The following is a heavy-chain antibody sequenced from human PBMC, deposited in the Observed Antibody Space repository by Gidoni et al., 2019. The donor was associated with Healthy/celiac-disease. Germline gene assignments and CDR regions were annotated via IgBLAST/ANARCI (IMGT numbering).Heavy chain of an antibody. J-gene: IGHJ6*02. V-gene: IGHV3-13*01. Sequence: EVQLVESGGGLVQPGGSLRLSCAASGFTFSSYDMHWVRQATGKGLEWVSAIGTASDTYYPGSVKGRFTISRENAKNSLYLQMNSLRAGDTAVYYCARGDCSGGSCSTDYYYYGMDVWGQGTTVTVSS. CDR1: GFTFSSYD. CDR2: IGTASDT. D-gene: IGHD2-15*01. CDR3: ARGDCSGGSCSTDYYYYGMDV.